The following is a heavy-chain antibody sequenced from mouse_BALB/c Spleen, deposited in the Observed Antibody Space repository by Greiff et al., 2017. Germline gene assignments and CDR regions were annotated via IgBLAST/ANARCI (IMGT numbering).Heavy chain of an antibody. CDR3: ARSPYYYGGYYLYFDV. Sequence: VQLQQSGAELAKPGASVKMSCKASGYTFTSYWMHWVKQRLGQGLEWIGYINPSTGYTEYNQKFKDKATLTADKSSSTAYMQLSSLTSEDSAVYYCARSPYYYGGYYLYFDVWGAGTTVTVSS. D-gene: IGHD1-1*01. V-gene: IGHV1-7*01. J-gene: IGHJ1*01. CDR1: GYTFTSYW. CDR2: INPSTGYT.